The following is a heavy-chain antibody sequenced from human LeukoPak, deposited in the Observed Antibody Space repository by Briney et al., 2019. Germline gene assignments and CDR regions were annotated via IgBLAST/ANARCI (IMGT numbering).Heavy chain of an antibody. Sequence: SVKVSCKASGGTFSSYAISWVRQAPGQGLEWMGRIIPILGIANYAQEFQGRVTITADKSTSTAYMELSSLRSEDTAVYYCAREGCSGGSCYSLPFDYWGQGTLVTVSS. D-gene: IGHD2-15*01. CDR1: GGTFSSYA. CDR2: IIPILGIA. CDR3: AREGCSGGSCYSLPFDY. V-gene: IGHV1-69*04. J-gene: IGHJ4*02.